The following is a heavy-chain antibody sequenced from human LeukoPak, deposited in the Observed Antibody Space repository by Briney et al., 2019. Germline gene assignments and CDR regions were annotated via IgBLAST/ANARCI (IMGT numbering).Heavy chain of an antibody. V-gene: IGHV3-21*01. J-gene: IGHJ4*02. D-gene: IGHD5-18*01. CDR3: ARARPRVVRGYSYGFSFDY. Sequence: GGSLRLSCAASGFTFSSYSMNWVRQAPGKGLEWVSSISSSSSYIYYADSVKGRFTISRDNAKNSLYLQVNSLRAEDTAVYYCARARPRVVRGYSYGFSFDYWGQGTLVTVSS. CDR2: ISSSSSYI. CDR1: GFTFSSYS.